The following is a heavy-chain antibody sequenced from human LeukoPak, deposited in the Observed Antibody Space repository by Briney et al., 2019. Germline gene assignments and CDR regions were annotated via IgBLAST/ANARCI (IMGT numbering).Heavy chain of an antibody. V-gene: IGHV4-59*01. Sequence: SETLSLTCTVSGGSISSYYWSWIRQPPGKGLEWIGYIYYSGSTNYDPSLKSRVTISVDTSKNQFSLKLSSVTAADTAVYYCARGPPMVRDYWGQGTLVTVSS. D-gene: IGHD3-10*01. CDR3: ARGPPMVRDY. J-gene: IGHJ4*02. CDR1: GGSISSYY. CDR2: IYYSGST.